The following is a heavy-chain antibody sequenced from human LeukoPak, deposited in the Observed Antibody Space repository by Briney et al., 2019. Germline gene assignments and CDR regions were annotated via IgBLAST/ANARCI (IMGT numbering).Heavy chain of an antibody. Sequence: CSVKVSCKASGGTFSSYAISWVRQAPGQGLEWVGGIIPIFGTANYAQKLQGRVTITTDESTSTAYMELSSLRSEDTAVYYCATSRYGSGSRFDYWGQGTLVTVSS. CDR1: GGTFSSYA. J-gene: IGHJ4*02. CDR3: ATSRYGSGSRFDY. CDR2: IIPIFGTA. D-gene: IGHD3-10*01. V-gene: IGHV1-69*05.